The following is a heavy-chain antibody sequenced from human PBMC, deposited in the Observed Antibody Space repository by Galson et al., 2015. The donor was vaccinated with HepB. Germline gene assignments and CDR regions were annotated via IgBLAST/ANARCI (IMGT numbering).Heavy chain of an antibody. V-gene: IGHV5-10-1*01. CDR3: ARQGWLGYLPSD. CDR2: IDPSDSYT. D-gene: IGHD6-19*01. Sequence: QSGAKVKKPGESLRISCKGSGYSFTSYWISWVRQMPEKGLEWMGRIDPSDSYTNYSPSFQGHVTISADESISTAYLQWSSLKASDTAMYYCARQGWLGYLPSDWGQGTLVTVSS. CDR1: GYSFTSYW. J-gene: IGHJ4*02.